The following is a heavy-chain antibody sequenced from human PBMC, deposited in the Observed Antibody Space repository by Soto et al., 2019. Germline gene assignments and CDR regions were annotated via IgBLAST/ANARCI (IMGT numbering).Heavy chain of an antibody. Sequence: PGGSLRLSCSASGFTISTYAIRWVRQTPRKGLESVSSISTHGGSTHYADSVKGRFTISRDNTRMPQYLGMSRLGADDTVVYYCVKAEYYYDSSGYYPFDYWGQGSLGTVSS. CDR2: ISTHGGST. CDR3: VKAEYYYDSSGYYPFDY. V-gene: IGHV3-64D*06. CDR1: GFTISTYA. D-gene: IGHD3-22*01. J-gene: IGHJ4*02.